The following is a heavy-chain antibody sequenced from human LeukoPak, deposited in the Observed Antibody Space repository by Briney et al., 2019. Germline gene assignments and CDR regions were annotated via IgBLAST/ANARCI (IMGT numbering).Heavy chain of an antibody. CDR1: GGSFSGYY. V-gene: IGHV4-34*01. Sequence: SETLSLTCAVYGGSFSGYYWSWIRQPPGKGLEWIGEINHSGSTNYNPSLKSRVTISVDTSKNQFSLKLSSVTAADTAVYYCARATGKYYYYYMDVWGKGITVTVSS. CDR3: ARATGKYYYYYMDV. D-gene: IGHD4-11*01. CDR2: INHSGST. J-gene: IGHJ6*03.